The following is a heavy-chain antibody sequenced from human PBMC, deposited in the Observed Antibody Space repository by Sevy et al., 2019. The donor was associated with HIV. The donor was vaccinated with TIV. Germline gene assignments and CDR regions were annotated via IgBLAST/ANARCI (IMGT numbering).Heavy chain of an antibody. CDR1: GFTFSSYD. D-gene: IGHD3-10*01. CDR3: AKGTFPMVRGAPLDY. J-gene: IGHJ4*02. Sequence: GGSLRLSCAASGFTFSSYDMHWVRQAPGKGLEWVAVISDDGSNKYYADSVKGRFTISRDNSKNTLYLQMNSLRAEDTAVYYCAKGTFPMVRGAPLDYWGQGSLVTVSS. CDR2: ISDDGSNK. V-gene: IGHV3-30*18.